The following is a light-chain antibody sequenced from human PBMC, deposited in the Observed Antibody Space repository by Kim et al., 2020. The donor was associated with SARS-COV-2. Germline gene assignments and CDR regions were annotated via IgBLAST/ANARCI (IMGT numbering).Light chain of an antibody. V-gene: IGLV6-57*03. CDR1: SGTIDTYY. CDR2: EDN. CDR3: QSFDSNIDWV. J-gene: IGLJ3*02. Sequence: KTVTISCTRRSGTIDTYYVQWYLQRPGSAPITVIYEDNQRPSGVPDRFSGSIDSSSNSASLTISGLKTEDEGDYYCQSFDSNIDWVFGGGTRLTVL.